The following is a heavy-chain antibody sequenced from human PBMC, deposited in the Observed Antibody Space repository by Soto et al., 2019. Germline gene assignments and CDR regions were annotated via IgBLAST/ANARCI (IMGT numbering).Heavy chain of an antibody. CDR3: ARGYYYGSGSYTRFDP. D-gene: IGHD3-10*01. CDR2: MNPNSGNT. CDR1: GYTFTSYD. J-gene: IGHJ5*02. V-gene: IGHV1-8*01. Sequence: ASVKVSCKASGYTFTSYDINWVRQATGQGLEWMGWMNPNSGNTGYAQKFQGRVTMTRNTSISTAYMELSSLRSEDTAVYYCARGYYYGSGSYTRFDPWGQGTLVTVSS.